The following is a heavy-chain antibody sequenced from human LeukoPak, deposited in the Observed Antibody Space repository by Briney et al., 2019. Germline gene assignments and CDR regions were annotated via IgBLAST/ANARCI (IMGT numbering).Heavy chain of an antibody. CDR1: GYTFTNYY. D-gene: IGHD5-12*01. J-gene: IGHJ4*02. V-gene: IGHV1-18*04. CDR3: ARDKGSGYDDYFDY. CDR2: ISAYNGNT. Sequence: ASVKVSCKASGYTFTNYYMHWVRQAPGQGLEWMGWISAYNGNTNYAQKLQGRVTMTTDTSTSTAYMELRSLRSDDTAVYYCARDKGSGYDDYFDYWGQGTLVTVSS.